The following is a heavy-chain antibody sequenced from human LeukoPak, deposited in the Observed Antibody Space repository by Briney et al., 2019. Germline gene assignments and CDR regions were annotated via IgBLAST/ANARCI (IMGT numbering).Heavy chain of an antibody. D-gene: IGHD5-24*01. V-gene: IGHV4-38-2*01. CDR3: ARVRDGYISSDAFDI. Sequence: PGGSLRLSCAASGFTFSSYAMSWVRQPPGKGLEWLGSIYYSGSTYYNPSLKSRVTISLDTSKNQFSLKLSSVTAADTAVYYCARVRDGYISSDAFDIWGQGTMVTVSS. J-gene: IGHJ3*02. CDR2: IYYSGST. CDR1: GFTFSSYA.